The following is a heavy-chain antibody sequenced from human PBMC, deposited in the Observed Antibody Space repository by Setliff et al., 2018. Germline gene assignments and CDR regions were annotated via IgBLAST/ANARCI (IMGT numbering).Heavy chain of an antibody. CDR3: ARVSSLSGWYDY. CDR2: INHSGST. V-gene: IGHV4-34*01. CDR1: GGSFSGYY. Sequence: ETLSLTCAVYGGSFSGYYWSWIRQPPGKGLEWIGEINHSGSTNYNPSLKSRVTISVDTSKNQFSLKLSSVTAADTAVYYCARVSSLSGWYDYWGQEPWSPSPQ. J-gene: IGHJ5*01. D-gene: IGHD3-3*01.